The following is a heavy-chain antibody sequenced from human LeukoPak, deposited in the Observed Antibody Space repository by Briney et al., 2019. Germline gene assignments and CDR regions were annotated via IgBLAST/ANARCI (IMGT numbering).Heavy chain of an antibody. D-gene: IGHD6-6*01. J-gene: IGHJ4*02. CDR1: GFTVSSNF. CDR2: MYSGGRT. V-gene: IGHV3-66*01. CDR3: ARSIAARYFDL. Sequence: GGSLRLSCAASGFTVSSNFMSWVRQAPGKGLEWVSVMYSGGRTYYADSVKGRFTISRDNSKNTLDLQMNSLRAEDTAVYYCARSIAARYFDLWGQGTVATVSS.